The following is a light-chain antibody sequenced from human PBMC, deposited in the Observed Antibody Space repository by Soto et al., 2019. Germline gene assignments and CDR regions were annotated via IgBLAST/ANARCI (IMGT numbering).Light chain of an antibody. V-gene: IGKV3-11*01. CDR1: QSVSSN. Sequence: EIVLTQSPGTLSLSPGERATLSCRASQSVSSNLAWYQQKPGQAPRLLIYGASTRATGIPARFSGSGSGTDFTLTISGLEPEDLAVYYCQQRSNWPRTFGQGTKVDIK. CDR3: QQRSNWPRT. J-gene: IGKJ1*01. CDR2: GAS.